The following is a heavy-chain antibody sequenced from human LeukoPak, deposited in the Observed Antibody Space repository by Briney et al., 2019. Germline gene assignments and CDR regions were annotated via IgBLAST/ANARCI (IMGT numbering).Heavy chain of an antibody. Sequence: SETLSLTCTVSGGSVSSGSYYWSWIRQPAGKGLEWIGRTYISGSNKYNPSLKSRVAMSLDTSKNQFSLKLSSVTAADTAVYYCARIIGDYASGSYYHDYWGQGTLVTVSS. V-gene: IGHV4-61*02. CDR2: TYISGSN. D-gene: IGHD3-10*01. CDR1: GGSVSSGSYY. CDR3: ARIIGDYASGSYYHDY. J-gene: IGHJ4*02.